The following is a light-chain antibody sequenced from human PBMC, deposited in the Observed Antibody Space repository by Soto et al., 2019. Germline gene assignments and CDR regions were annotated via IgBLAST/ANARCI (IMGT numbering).Light chain of an antibody. J-gene: IGLJ1*01. V-gene: IGLV2-18*01. CDR2: EVS. CDR3: SLYTSSGTLYV. Sequence: QSALTQPPSVSGSPGQSVTISCTGTSTDFVSYNRVSWYQQPPGTAPKLMIYEVSKRPSGVPDRFSGSKSGNTASLTISGLQAADEADYYCSLYTSSGTLYVFGTGTKLTVL. CDR1: STDFVSYNR.